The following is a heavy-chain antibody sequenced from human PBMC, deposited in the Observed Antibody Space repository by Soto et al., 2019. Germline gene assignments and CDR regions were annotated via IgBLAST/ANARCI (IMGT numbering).Heavy chain of an antibody. CDR2: LNPGSGDK. CDR3: ARMESFGSLNWFDP. J-gene: IGHJ5*02. V-gene: IGHV1-8*02. D-gene: IGHD5-18*01. CDR1: GYTFTNND. Sequence: ASVKVSCKASGYTFTNNDVSWVRQATGQGLEWMGCLNPGSGDKGYAQKFQGRVTMTRDISIATAYMELNSLTSEDTAIYYCARMESFGSLNWFDPWGQGTLVTVSS.